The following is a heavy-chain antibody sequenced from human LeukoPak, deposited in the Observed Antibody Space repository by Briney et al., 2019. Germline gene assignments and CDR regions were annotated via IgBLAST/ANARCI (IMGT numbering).Heavy chain of an antibody. CDR3: ASQTNSCHAY. CDR2: IRRNYET. V-gene: IGHV3-73*01. J-gene: IGHJ4*02. Sequence: GGSLRLSCTASGFTLSGSHMHWVRQAPGKGLEWVGHIRRNYETAYGASVKGRFTISRDDSKNMAYLHMNSLRSEDTAFYFCASQTNSCHAYWGQGTLVTVSS. D-gene: IGHD2-2*01. CDR1: GFTLSGSH.